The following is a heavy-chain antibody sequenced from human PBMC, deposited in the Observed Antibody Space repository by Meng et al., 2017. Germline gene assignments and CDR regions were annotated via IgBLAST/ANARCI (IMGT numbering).Heavy chain of an antibody. CDR2: ISYDGSNK. V-gene: IGHV3-30*04. CDR3: ARVGSSGNRFDP. CDR1: GFTFSSYA. J-gene: IGHJ5*02. Sequence: QVQLVGSGGGVVQPGRSLRLSWAASGFTFSSYAMHWVRQAPGKGLEWVAVISYDGSNKYYADSVKGRFTISRDNSKNTLYLQMNSLRAEDTAVYYCARVGSSGNRFDPWGQGTLVTVSS. D-gene: IGHD6-19*01.